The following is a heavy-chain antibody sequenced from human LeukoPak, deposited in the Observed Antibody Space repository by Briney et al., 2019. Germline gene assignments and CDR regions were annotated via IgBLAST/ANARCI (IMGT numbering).Heavy chain of an antibody. CDR3: AGGYDYRGYFFYYYMDF. D-gene: IGHD4-11*01. CDR1: GYSISSGYY. J-gene: IGHJ6*03. CDR2: IYQSGNT. Sequence: SETLSLTCTVPGYSISSGYYWGWIRQPPGKGLEWIGSIYQSGNTYYNPSLKSRVIISMDTSKNQFSLKLSSVTAADTAVYYCAGGYDYRGYFFYYYMDFWGKGTTVTVSS. V-gene: IGHV4-38-2*02.